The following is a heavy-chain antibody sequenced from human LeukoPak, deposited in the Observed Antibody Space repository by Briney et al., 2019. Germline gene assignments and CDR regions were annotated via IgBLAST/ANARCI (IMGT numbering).Heavy chain of an antibody. D-gene: IGHD5-18*01. J-gene: IGHJ3*02. Sequence: ASVKVSCTASGYTFTDYYMHWVRQAPGQGLEWMGWINPNNGGTNYAQKFQGWVTMTRDTSISTAYMELSRLRSDDTAVYYCARAGGYSYDHNPSAFDIWGQGTMVTVSS. CDR1: GYTFTDYY. V-gene: IGHV1-2*04. CDR3: ARAGGYSYDHNPSAFDI. CDR2: INPNNGGT.